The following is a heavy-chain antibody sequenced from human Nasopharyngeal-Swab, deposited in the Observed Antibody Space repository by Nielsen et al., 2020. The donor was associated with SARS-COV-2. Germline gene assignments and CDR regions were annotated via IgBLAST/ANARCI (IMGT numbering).Heavy chain of an antibody. D-gene: IGHD1-26*01. CDR3: ARDRVSGSYVDY. Sequence: WIRQPPGKGLEWVAVISYDGSSKYYADSVKGRFTISRDNSKNTLYLQMNSLRAEDTAVYYCARDRVSGSYVDYWGQGTLVTVSS. J-gene: IGHJ4*02. CDR2: ISYDGSSK. V-gene: IGHV3-30-3*01.